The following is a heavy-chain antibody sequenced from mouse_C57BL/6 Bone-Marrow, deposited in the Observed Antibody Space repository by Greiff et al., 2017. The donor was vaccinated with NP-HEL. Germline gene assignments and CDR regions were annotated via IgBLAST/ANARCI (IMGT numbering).Heavy chain of an antibody. CDR3: TRGNYGYFDY. J-gene: IGHJ2*01. Sequence: EVKVVESGGDLVKPGGSLKLSCAASGFTFSTYTLSWVRQTPEKRLEWVATINSDGTYTYYPDSVKGRFTISRDNAKNTLYLQMSSLRSEDTAIYYCTRGNYGYFDYWGQGTTLTVSS. CDR2: INSDGTYT. D-gene: IGHD2-1*01. V-gene: IGHV5-6-4*01. CDR1: GFTFSTYT.